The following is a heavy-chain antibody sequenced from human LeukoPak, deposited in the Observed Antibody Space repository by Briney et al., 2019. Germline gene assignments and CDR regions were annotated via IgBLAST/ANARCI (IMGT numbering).Heavy chain of an antibody. D-gene: IGHD3-16*01. CDR3: ARFDHVWETHGMDAFDL. Sequence: SETLSLTCAVSGFSINIGYSWGRIRQSPGEGLERSGNICLTGTTYYNPSLRSRVTISRDTSKNQFSLRLSSVTAADTAVYYCARFDHVWETHGMDAFDLWGQGTMVTVSS. J-gene: IGHJ3*01. V-gene: IGHV4-38-2*01. CDR2: ICLTGTT. CDR1: GFSINIGYS.